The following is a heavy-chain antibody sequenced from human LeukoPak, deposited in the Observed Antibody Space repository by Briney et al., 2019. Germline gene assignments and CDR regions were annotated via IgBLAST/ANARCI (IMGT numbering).Heavy chain of an antibody. V-gene: IGHV4-39*01. Sequence: PSETLSLTCTVSGGSISNSIYYWGWVRQPPGKGLEYIGSIYYSGSTYYTPSLKRRVTMSVDTSKNQFSLKLRSMTAADTAVYFCARLDGDHNNGRFDYWGHGTLVTVSS. CDR1: GGSISNSIYY. CDR3: ARLDGDHNNGRFDY. CDR2: IYYSGST. D-gene: IGHD5-24*01. J-gene: IGHJ4*01.